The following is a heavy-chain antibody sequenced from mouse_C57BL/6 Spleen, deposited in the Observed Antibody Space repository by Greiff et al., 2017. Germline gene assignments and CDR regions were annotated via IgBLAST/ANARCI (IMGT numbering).Heavy chain of an antibody. CDR3: ASNSAWLAY. CDR1: GYTFTSYW. CDR2: IDPSDSYT. J-gene: IGHJ3*01. Sequence: QVQLQQPGAELVRPGTSVKLSCKASGYTFTSYWMHWVKQRPGQGLEWIGVIDPSDSYTNYNQKFKGKATLTVDTSSSTAYMQRSSLTSEDSAVYYWASNSAWLAYGGQGTLVTVSA. V-gene: IGHV1-59*01. D-gene: IGHD1-3*01.